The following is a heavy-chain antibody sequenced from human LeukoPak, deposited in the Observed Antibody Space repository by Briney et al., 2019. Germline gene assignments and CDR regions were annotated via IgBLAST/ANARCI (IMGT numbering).Heavy chain of an antibody. CDR1: GFTFSSYS. D-gene: IGHD5-18*01. CDR3: ARDLEQLWSPIDY. Sequence: PGGSLRLSCAASGFTFSSYSMNWVRQAPGKGLEWVSSISSSSSYIYYADSVKGRFTISRDNAKNSLYLQMNSLRAEDTAVYYCARDLEQLWSPIDYWGQGTLVTVSS. J-gene: IGHJ4*02. CDR2: ISSSSSYI. V-gene: IGHV3-21*01.